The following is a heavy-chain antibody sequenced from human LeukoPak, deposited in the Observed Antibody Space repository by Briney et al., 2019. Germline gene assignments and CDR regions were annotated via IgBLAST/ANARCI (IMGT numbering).Heavy chain of an antibody. Sequence: GGSLRLSCAASGFTFSSYWMSWVRQAPGKGLEWVANIKQDGSEKYYGDSVKGRFTISTDNSKNSLYEQMNSLRAEHTAVYYCEVETSRDGYNSNDAFDIWGQGTMVTVSS. V-gene: IGHV3-7*01. CDR1: GFTFSSYW. CDR3: EVETSRDGYNSNDAFDI. CDR2: IKQDGSEK. J-gene: IGHJ3*02. D-gene: IGHD5-24*01.